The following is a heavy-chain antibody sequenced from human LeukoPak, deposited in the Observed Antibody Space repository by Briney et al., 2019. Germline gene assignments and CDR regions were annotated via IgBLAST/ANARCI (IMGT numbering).Heavy chain of an antibody. CDR2: INAGNGNT. D-gene: IGHD4-17*01. J-gene: IGHJ6*02. CDR3: ARGTVTYYYYYGMDV. CDR1: GYTFTSYA. Sequence: GASVKVSCKASGYTFTSYAMHWVRQAPGQRLEWMGWINAGNGNTKYSQKFQGRVTITRDTSASTAYMELSSLRSEDTAVYYCARGTVTYYYYYGMDVWGQGTTVTVSS. V-gene: IGHV1-3*01.